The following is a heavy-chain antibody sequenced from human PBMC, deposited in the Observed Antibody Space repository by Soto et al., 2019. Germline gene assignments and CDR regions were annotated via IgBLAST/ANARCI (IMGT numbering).Heavy chain of an antibody. D-gene: IGHD2-2*02. CDR1: GGSISSGDYY. Sequence: SETLSLTCTVSGGSISSGDYYWTWIRQPPGKGLEWIGFIYYSGSTYYNPSLKSRVTISVDTSKNQFSLKLSSVTAADTAVYYCARGESCSSTTCYKGYNWLDPWGQGTLVTVSS. V-gene: IGHV4-30-4*01. J-gene: IGHJ5*02. CDR3: ARGESCSSTTCYKGYNWLDP. CDR2: IYYSGST.